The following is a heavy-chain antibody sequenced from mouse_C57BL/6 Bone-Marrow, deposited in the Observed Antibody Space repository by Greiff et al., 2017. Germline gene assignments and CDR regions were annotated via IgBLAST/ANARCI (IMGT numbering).Heavy chain of an antibody. CDR2: IHPNSGST. CDR1: GYTFTSYW. D-gene: IGHD1-1*02. J-gene: IGHJ2*01. Sequence: QVQLQQPGAELVKPGASVKLSCKASGYTFTSYWMNWVKQRPGQGLEWIGLIHPNSGSTNYNEKFKSKATLTVDTSSSTAYLQLSSLTSEDSAVYDCARGKILWCFDYWGQGTTLTVSS. V-gene: IGHV1-64*01. CDR3: ARGKILWCFDY.